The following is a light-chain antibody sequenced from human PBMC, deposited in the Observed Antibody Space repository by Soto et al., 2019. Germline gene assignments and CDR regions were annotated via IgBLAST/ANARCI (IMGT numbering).Light chain of an antibody. CDR1: QSVSSS. V-gene: IGKV3-15*01. CDR2: GAS. CDR3: QQRSNWPIT. Sequence: EIMMTQSPPTLPVSPGETATLSCRASQSVSSSLAWYQQKPGQAPRILIYGASTRDTGIPARFSGSGSGTDFTLTISRLEPEDFEVYYCQQRSNWPITFGQGTRLEIK. J-gene: IGKJ5*01.